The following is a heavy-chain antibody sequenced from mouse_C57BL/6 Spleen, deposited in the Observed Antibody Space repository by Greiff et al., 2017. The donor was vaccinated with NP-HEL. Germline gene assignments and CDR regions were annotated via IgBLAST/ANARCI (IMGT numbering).Heavy chain of an antibody. J-gene: IGHJ1*03. CDR1: GYTFTGYW. V-gene: IGHV1-7*01. Sequence: QVQLQQSGAELMKPGASVKLSCKATGYTFTGYWIEWVKQRPGQGLEWIGYINPSSGYTKYNQKFKDKATLTADKSSSTAYMQLSSLTYEDSAVYYCARGYGSSSWYFDVWGTGTTVTVSS. CDR3: ARGYGSSSWYFDV. CDR2: INPSSGYT. D-gene: IGHD1-1*01.